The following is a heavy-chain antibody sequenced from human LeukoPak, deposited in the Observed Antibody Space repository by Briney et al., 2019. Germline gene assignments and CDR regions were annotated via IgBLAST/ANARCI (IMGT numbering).Heavy chain of an antibody. J-gene: IGHJ4*02. CDR1: GFTFSSYA. CDR3: AKDGYYGSGPPDY. V-gene: IGHV3-23*01. D-gene: IGHD3-10*01. CDR2: ISGSGGST. Sequence: GGSLRLSCAASGFTFSSYAMSRVRQAPGKGLERVSAISGSGGSTYYADSVKGRFTISRDNSKNTLYLQMNSLRAEDTAVYYCAKDGYYGSGPPDYWGQGTLVTVSS.